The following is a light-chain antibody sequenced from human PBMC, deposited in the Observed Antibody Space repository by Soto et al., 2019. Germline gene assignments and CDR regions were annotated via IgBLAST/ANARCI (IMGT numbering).Light chain of an antibody. J-gene: IGLJ1*01. CDR3: CSYAGSGTYV. Sequence: QSALTQFASVSGSPGQSITVSGTGTSSDVGSYNLVSWYQQHPDKPPKLMIYEASKRPSGASNRFSGSKSGNTASLTISGLQAEDEADYYCCSYAGSGTYVFGTGTKLTVL. CDR1: SSDVGSYNL. CDR2: EAS. V-gene: IGLV2-23*01.